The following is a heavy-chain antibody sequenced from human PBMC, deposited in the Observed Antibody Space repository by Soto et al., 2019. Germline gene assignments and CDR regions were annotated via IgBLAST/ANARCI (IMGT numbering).Heavy chain of an antibody. J-gene: IGHJ6*02. CDR1: GGTIASSSYY. V-gene: IGHV4-39*02. Sequence: PSETLSLTCTVSGGTIASSSYYWAWIRQPPGKGLEWIGSIYYSGSTYYNPSLKSRVTKSIDTSKNHFSLKLSSVTAADTAVYYCAGQSAACPRFHNYRYYSMDVWGQGNTVTVSS. CDR2: IYYSGST. D-gene: IGHD6-6*01. CDR3: AGQSAACPRFHNYRYYSMDV.